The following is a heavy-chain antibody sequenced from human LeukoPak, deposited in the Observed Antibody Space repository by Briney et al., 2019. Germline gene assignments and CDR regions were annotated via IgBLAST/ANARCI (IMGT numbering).Heavy chain of an antibody. V-gene: IGHV4-39*01. CDR3: ARPGSYSGSYNSFHI. J-gene: IGHJ3*02. CDR1: GGSITTSPYY. CDR2: IYYTGST. Sequence: SETQSLTCTVSGGSITTSPYYWGWIRQPPGKGLEWIGSIYYTGSTYYSPSLKSRVTISVDTSKNQFSLKLSSVTAADTAVYYCARPGSYSGSYNSFHIWGQGTMVTVSS. D-gene: IGHD1-26*01.